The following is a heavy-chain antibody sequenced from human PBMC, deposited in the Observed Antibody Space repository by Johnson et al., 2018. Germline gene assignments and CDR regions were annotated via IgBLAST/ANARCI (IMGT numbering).Heavy chain of an antibody. CDR2: VIGNGGSI. Sequence: EVQLVESGGGLVQXGGSXRLXCGASGFTFSDYAMVWVRQAPGKGLEWVSSVIGNGGSIYYADSVKGRFTTSRDNSKNMVYLQMNSLRAEDTAVYYCAKELAQAGRGAFDMWGQGTMVTVSS. J-gene: IGHJ3*02. D-gene: IGHD1-14*01. CDR1: GFTFSDYA. V-gene: IGHV3-23*04. CDR3: AKELAQAGRGAFDM.